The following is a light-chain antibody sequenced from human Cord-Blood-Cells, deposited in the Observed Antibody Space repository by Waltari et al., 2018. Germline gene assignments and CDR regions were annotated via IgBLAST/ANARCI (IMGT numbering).Light chain of an antibody. CDR3: SSYAGSNNFV. J-gene: IGLJ1*01. CDR1: SCDVGGYNY. Sequence: QSALTQPPSASGSPGQSVTISCTGTSCDVGGYNYVSWYQQHPGKAPKLMIYEVNTRTSAVPDRVAGSKSGNTAYLNVSGLQAEDEADYYCSSYAGSNNFVFGTGPKVTVL. V-gene: IGLV2-8*01. CDR2: EVN.